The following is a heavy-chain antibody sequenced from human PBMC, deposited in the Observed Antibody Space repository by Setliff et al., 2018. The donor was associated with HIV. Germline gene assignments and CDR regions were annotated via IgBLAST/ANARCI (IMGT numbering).Heavy chain of an antibody. D-gene: IGHD1-26*01. CDR3: ARGWEGGMDY. CDR2: INPSGGGT. CDR1: GYTFTRYF. V-gene: IGHV1-46*01. J-gene: IGHJ4*02. Sequence: GASVKVSCKASGYTFTRYFMHCVRQAPGQGLEWLGMINPSGGGTWYAQKFQGRVTMTGDTSTNTLYMELSSLRSEDTAVYYCARGWEGGMDYWGQGTLVTVSS.